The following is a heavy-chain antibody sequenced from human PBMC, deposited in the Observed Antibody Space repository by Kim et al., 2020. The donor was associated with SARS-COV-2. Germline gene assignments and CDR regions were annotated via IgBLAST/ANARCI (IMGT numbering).Heavy chain of an antibody. J-gene: IGHJ3*02. CDR2: IYYSGST. CDR3: ARGYYYDSSGYYWDDAFDI. Sequence: SETLSLTCTVSGGSISSYYWSWIRQPPGKGLEWIGYIYYSGSTNYNPSLKSRVTISVDTSKNQFSLKLSSVTAADTAVYYCARGYYYDSSGYYWDDAFDIWGQGTMVTVSS. V-gene: IGHV4-59*13. CDR1: GGSISSYY. D-gene: IGHD3-22*01.